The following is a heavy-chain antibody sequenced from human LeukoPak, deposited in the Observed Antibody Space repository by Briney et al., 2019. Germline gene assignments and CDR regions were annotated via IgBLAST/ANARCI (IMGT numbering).Heavy chain of an antibody. J-gene: IGHJ4*02. CDR1: GGTFSSYA. D-gene: IGHD3-22*01. Sequence: SVKVSCKASGGTFSSYAISWVRQAPGQGLEWMGGIIPIFGTANYAQKFQGRVTITTDESTSTAYMELSSLRSEDTAVYYCARGRSYYDSSGYYYDYWGQGTLVTVS. CDR2: IIPIFGTA. CDR3: ARGRSYYDSSGYYYDY. V-gene: IGHV1-69*05.